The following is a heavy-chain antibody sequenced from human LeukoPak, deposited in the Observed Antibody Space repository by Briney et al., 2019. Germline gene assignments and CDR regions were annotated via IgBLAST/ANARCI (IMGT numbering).Heavy chain of an antibody. V-gene: IGHV4-34*01. CDR1: GGSFSGYY. Sequence: PSETLSLTCAVYGGSFSGYYWSWIRQPPGKGLEWIGEINHSGSTNYKPSLKSRVTISVDTSKNQFSLKLSSVTAADTAVYYCATRSNLEWLETRTNWFDPWGQGTLVTVSS. CDR2: INHSGST. J-gene: IGHJ5*02. CDR3: ATRSNLEWLETRTNWFDP. D-gene: IGHD3-3*01.